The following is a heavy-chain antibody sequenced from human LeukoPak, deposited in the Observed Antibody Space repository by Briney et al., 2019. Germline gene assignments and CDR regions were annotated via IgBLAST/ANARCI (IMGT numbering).Heavy chain of an antibody. CDR1: GYSFSSYW. V-gene: IGHV5-51*01. D-gene: IGHD1-26*01. CDR3: ARQRSGSYSPDLYDY. J-gene: IGHJ4*02. Sequence: GESLKISCKGSGYSFSSYWIVWVRQMPGKGLEWMGIIYPGDSDTRYSPSFQGQVTISADKSISTAYLQWSSLKASDTAMYYCARQRSGSYSPDLYDYWGQGTLVTVSS. CDR2: IYPGDSDT.